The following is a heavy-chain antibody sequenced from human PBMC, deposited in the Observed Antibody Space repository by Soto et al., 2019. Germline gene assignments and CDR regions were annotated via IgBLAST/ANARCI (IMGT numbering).Heavy chain of an antibody. J-gene: IGHJ4*02. Sequence: EVQMVESGGGVVQPGGSLRLSCAASGLSVGNNYMSWVRQAPGKGLEWVSVIYSGSTTHYADSVKGRFSISRDSSRNTVYLQMNGLRVEDTAVYHCARGYWVQGYGAGTYFDYWGQGTLVTVSS. D-gene: IGHD3-10*01. CDR3: ARGYWVQGYGAGTYFDY. CDR1: GLSVGNNY. CDR2: IYSGSTT. V-gene: IGHV3-66*01.